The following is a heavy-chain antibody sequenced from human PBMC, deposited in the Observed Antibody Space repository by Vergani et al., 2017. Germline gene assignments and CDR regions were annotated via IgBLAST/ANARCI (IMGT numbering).Heavy chain of an antibody. J-gene: IGHJ5*02. CDR3: ARDXFVQWHGTGGFAP. CDR1: GFTFSTYA. Sequence: VQLLESGGGLVQPGGSLRLSCAASGFTFSTYAMTWVRQAPGKGLEWVSTISSDGGSTYYADSVKGRFTISRDNSKNTLFLHMNSLRAEDTAVYYCARDXFVQWHGTGGFAPWGQGTLVIVSS. CDR2: ISSDGGST. D-gene: IGHD6-19*01. V-gene: IGHV3-23*01.